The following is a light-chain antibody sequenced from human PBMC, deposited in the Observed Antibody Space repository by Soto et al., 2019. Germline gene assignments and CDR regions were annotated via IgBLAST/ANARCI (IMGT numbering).Light chain of an antibody. CDR3: QKFNTAPLT. V-gene: IGKV1-27*01. CDR2: SAS. J-gene: IGKJ5*01. CDR1: QDISVY. Sequence: DIPMTQSPSSLSASVGDRVTITCRASQDISVYLDWYQQKPGKVPKLLIYSASTLQSGVPSRFSGSGSGTDFTLTISSLQPEDVATYYWQKFNTAPLTFGQGTRLEIK.